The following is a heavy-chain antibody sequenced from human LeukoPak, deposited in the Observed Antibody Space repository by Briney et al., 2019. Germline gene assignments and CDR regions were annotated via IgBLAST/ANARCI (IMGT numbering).Heavy chain of an antibody. CDR3: ARRLTQYDCFDP. CDR1: GDSVSSNSVT. D-gene: IGHD2-2*01. CDR2: TYYRSTWYN. Sequence: SQTLSLTCAISGDSVSSNSVTWNWIRQSPSKGLEWLGRTYYRSTWYNDYAVSVRGRITVNPDTSRNQFSLHLNSVTPEDTAVYYCARRLTQYDCFDPWGQGILVTVSS. J-gene: IGHJ5*02. V-gene: IGHV6-1*01.